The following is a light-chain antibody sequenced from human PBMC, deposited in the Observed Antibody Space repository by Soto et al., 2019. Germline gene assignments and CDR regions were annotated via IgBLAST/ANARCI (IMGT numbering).Light chain of an antibody. CDR1: SSNIGNNY. CDR3: GTWDSSLSGGWV. V-gene: IGLV1-51*01. Sequence: QSVLTQPPSVSAAPGQKVIISCSGSSSNIGNNYVSWYQQLPGTAPKLLIYDNNKRPSGIPDRFSGSTSGTSATLGITGLQTGDEADYYCGTWDSSLSGGWVFGGGTKVTVL. J-gene: IGLJ3*02. CDR2: DNN.